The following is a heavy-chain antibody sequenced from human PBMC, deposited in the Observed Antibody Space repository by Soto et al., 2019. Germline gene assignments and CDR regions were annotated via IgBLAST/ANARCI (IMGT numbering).Heavy chain of an antibody. J-gene: IGHJ4*02. CDR3: ARSGGSISPATRYFEH. CDR2: IAYDGDIK. D-gene: IGHD3-16*01. Sequence: QVQLVESGGGVVQPGRSLTLSCAASGFTFSSYTMHWVRQAPGKGLEWVTLIAYDGDIKYYADSVKGRFAVSRDNSQNTLYLQMNSLTPEDTALYYCARSGGSISPATRYFEHWGQGTLVTVSS. V-gene: IGHV3-30*09. CDR1: GFTFSSYT.